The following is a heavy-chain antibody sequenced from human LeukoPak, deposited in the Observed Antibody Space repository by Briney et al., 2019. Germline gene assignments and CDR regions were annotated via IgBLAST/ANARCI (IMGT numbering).Heavy chain of an antibody. D-gene: IGHD7-27*01. CDR1: GGSITSSSYY. CDR3: ARRWGHFDY. Sequence: SETLSLTCTVSGGSITSSSYYWGWIRQPPGKGLEWIGSIYYSGSTYYNPSLKSRVTISIYTSKNQFSLKLSSVTAADTAVYYCARRWGHFDYWGQGTLVTVSS. V-gene: IGHV4-39*01. J-gene: IGHJ4*02. CDR2: IYYSGST.